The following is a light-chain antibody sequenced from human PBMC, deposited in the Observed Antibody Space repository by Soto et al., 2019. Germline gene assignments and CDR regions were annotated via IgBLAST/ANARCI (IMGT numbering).Light chain of an antibody. J-gene: IGKJ2*01. V-gene: IGKV3-20*01. CDR1: RSPSDNS. Sequence: EIVLTQSPGTLPLSPGERATLSCRASRSPSDNSIVWYQQKLGQAPRVLIYSTSTRATGIPDRFSGSGSGTDFTLTISRVEPEDFAVYFCQQSSTSPYTFGQGTKLEIK. CDR3: QQSSTSPYT. CDR2: STS.